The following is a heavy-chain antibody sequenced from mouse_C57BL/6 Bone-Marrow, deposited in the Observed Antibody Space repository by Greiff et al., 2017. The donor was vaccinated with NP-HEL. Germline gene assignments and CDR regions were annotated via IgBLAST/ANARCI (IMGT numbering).Heavy chain of an antibody. V-gene: IGHV2-2*01. CDR1: GFSLTSYG. D-gene: IGHD1-1*01. CDR2: LWSGGST. CDR3: ARRVVYAMDD. Sequence: VKLQQSGPGLVQPSQSLSITCTVSGFSLTSYGVHWVRQSPGKGLEWLGVLWSGGSTDYTAAFISRLSLSKENSKSQVFFKLNSLQADDTAIYYCARRVVYAMDDWGQGTSVTVSS. J-gene: IGHJ4*01.